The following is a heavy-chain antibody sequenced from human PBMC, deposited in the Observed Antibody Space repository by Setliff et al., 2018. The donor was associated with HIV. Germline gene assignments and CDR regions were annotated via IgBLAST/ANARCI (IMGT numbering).Heavy chain of an antibody. CDR3: ARGSYYDSSNYHHRRAFDI. Sequence: SETLSLTCTVSGGSIGSGSYYWNWLRQPAGKGPEWIGHVYTSGSINSNPSLKSRVALSVDTTKNQLSLRVYSVIAADTAVYYCARGSYYDSSNYHHRRAFDIWGQGTMVTVSS. CDR1: GGSIGSGSYY. D-gene: IGHD3-22*01. CDR2: VYTSGSI. J-gene: IGHJ3*02. V-gene: IGHV4-61*09.